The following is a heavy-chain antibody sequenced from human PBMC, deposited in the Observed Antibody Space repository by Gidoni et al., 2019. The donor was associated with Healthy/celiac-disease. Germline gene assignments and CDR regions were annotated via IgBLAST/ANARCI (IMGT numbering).Heavy chain of an antibody. V-gene: IGHV3-23*01. CDR1: GFPFSSYA. CDR3: AKDGSSAVHDY. Sequence: EVQLLESGGGLVKPGGSLRLPCAASGFPFSSYAMSWVRQAPGKGLEWVSAISGSGGSTYYADSVKGRFTISRDNSKNTLYLQMNSLRAEDTAVYYCAKDGSSAVHDYWGQGTLVTVSS. CDR2: ISGSGGST. D-gene: IGHD6-13*01. J-gene: IGHJ4*02.